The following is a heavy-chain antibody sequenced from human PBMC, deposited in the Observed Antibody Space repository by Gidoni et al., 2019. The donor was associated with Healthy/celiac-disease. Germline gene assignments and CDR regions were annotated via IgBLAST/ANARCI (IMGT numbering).Heavy chain of an antibody. CDR1: CFTFSSYA. CDR3: ARVGYSSSWYHYYYYMDV. Sequence: QVQLVESGGGVVQPGRSLRLSCSASCFTFSSYALHWVRQAPGKVLEWGAVISYDGSNKYYADSVKGRFTKSRDNAKNTLDLQMNSLRAEDTAVYYGARVGYSSSWYHYYYYMDVWGKGTTVTVSS. V-gene: IGHV3-30*04. D-gene: IGHD6-13*01. CDR2: ISYDGSNK. J-gene: IGHJ6*03.